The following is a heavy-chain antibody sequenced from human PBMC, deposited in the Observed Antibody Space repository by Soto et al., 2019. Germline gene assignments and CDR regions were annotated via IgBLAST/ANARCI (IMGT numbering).Heavy chain of an antibody. V-gene: IGHV4-4*02. D-gene: IGHD3-10*01. CDR1: GGSISSSNW. CDR2: MHHSGTT. Sequence: TSETLSLTCSVSGGSISSSNWWHWVRQPPGKGLEWIGEMHHSGTTNYNPSLKSRVAISVDKSKSQFSLKLSSVTAADTAVYYCAREAIWFGELFPQEPDYWGQGTLVTVSS. J-gene: IGHJ4*02. CDR3: AREAIWFGELFPQEPDY.